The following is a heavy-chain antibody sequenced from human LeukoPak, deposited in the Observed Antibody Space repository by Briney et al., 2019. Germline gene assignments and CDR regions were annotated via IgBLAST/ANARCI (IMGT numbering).Heavy chain of an antibody. CDR1: GDSINSYY. CDR2: IYTSGIT. J-gene: IGHJ3*02. D-gene: IGHD5-12*01. V-gene: IGHV4-4*07. CDR3: VRVPLRRSVFDI. Sequence: SETLSLTCTVSGDSINSYYWSWIRQPAGKGLEWIGRIYTSGITNYNPSLKGRVTMSVDTSKNQFSLKLSSFTAADTAVYYCVRVPLRRSVFDIWGQGTMVAVSS.